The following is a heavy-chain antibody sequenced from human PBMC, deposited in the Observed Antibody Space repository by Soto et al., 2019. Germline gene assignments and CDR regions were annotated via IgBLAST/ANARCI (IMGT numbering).Heavy chain of an antibody. Sequence: GESLKISCAASGFTFSSYAMSWVRQAPGKGLEWVSAISGSGGSTYYADSVKGRFTISRDNSKNTLYLQMNSLRAEDTAVYYCAKDEYSGSYQFDYWGQGTLVTVSS. D-gene: IGHD1-26*01. V-gene: IGHV3-23*01. CDR3: AKDEYSGSYQFDY. CDR2: ISGSGGST. CDR1: GFTFSSYA. J-gene: IGHJ4*02.